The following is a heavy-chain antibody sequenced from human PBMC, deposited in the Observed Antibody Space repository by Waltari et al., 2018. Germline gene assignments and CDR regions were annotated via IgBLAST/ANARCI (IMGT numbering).Heavy chain of an antibody. V-gene: IGHV3-48*03. CDR1: GFTFSSYA. CDR3: ARDGSGSYPYYYYYYGMDV. CDR2: ISSSGSTI. Sequence: EVQLVESGGGLVQPGGSLRLSCAASGFTFSSYAMNWVRQAPGKGLEWVSYISSSGSTIYYADSVKGRFTISRDNAKNSLYLQMNSLRAEDTAVYYCARDGSGSYPYYYYYYGMDVWGQGTTVTVSS. J-gene: IGHJ6*02. D-gene: IGHD3-10*01.